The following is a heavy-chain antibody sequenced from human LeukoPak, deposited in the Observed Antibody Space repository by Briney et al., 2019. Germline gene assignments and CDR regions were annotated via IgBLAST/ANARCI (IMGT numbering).Heavy chain of an antibody. CDR1: GYTFTGYY. CDR3: TRESGSYHGNDY. V-gene: IGHV1-2*06. D-gene: IGHD1-26*01. CDR2: INPNNGGT. J-gene: IGHJ4*02. Sequence: ASVKVSCKASGYTFTGYYMHWVRQAPGQGLEWMGRINPNNGGTNYAQKFQGRVTMTGDASISTAYMELSSLRSDDTAVYYCTRESGSYHGNDYWGQGTLVTVSS.